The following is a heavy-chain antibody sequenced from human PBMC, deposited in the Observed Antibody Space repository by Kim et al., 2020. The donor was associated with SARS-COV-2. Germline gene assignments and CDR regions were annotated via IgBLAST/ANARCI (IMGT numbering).Heavy chain of an antibody. V-gene: IGHV4-34*01. CDR1: GGSFSGYY. J-gene: IGHJ4*02. Sequence: SETLSLTCAVYGGSFSGYYWSWIRQPPGKGLEWIGEINHSGSTNYNPSLKSRVTISVDTSKNQFSLKLSSVTAADTAVYYCARGPLWGSAKGSDYWGQGTLVTVSS. CDR2: INHSGST. CDR3: ARGPLWGSAKGSDY. D-gene: IGHD3-16*01.